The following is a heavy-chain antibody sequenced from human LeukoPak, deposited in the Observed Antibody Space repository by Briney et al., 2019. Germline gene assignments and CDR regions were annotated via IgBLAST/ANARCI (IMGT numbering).Heavy chain of an antibody. CDR2: MYPNSGNT. D-gene: IGHD6-13*01. Sequence: ASVKVSCKASGYTFTSYDINWVRQATGQGLEWMGWMYPNSGNTGYAQKFQGRVTMTRNTSISTAYMELSSLRSEDTAVYYCARGRQQHEGLGIYWGQGTLVTVSS. J-gene: IGHJ4*02. CDR1: GYTFTSYD. V-gene: IGHV1-8*01. CDR3: ARGRQQHEGLGIY.